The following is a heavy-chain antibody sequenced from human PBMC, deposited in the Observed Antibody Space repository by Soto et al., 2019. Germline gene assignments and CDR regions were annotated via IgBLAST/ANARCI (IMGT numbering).Heavy chain of an antibody. CDR1: GFIVGNNY. Sequence: DGSLRLSCAASGFIVGNNYMTWVRQAPGKGLEWVSVIYSGGSTDYADSVQGRFTISRDNSKNTLYLQMNSLRAEDTAVYYCAKDRYLDHDSRGYLFDNWGQGTLVTVSS. CDR2: IYSGGST. CDR3: AKDRYLDHDSRGYLFDN. D-gene: IGHD3-22*01. V-gene: IGHV3-53*01. J-gene: IGHJ4*02.